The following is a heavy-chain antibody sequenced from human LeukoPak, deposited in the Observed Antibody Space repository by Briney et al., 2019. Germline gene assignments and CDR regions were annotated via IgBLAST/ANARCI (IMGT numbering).Heavy chain of an antibody. V-gene: IGHV3-9*01. J-gene: IGHJ6*02. CDR1: GFTFDDYA. CDR3: XXXXXXXXXXXXXXXXLSRDYYYYGMDV. CDR2: ISWNSGSI. D-gene: IGHD3-22*01. Sequence: GRSLRLSCAASGFTFDDYAMPWVRQAPGKGLEWVSGISWNSGSIGYADSVKGRFTISRDNAKNSLYLQMNSLRAEDTALYYXXXXXXXXXXXXXXXXXLSRDYYYYGMDVWGQGTTVTVSS.